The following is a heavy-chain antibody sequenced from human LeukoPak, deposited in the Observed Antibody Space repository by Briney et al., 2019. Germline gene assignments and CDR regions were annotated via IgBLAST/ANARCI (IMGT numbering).Heavy chain of an antibody. Sequence: GRSLRLSCAASGFTFSSYAMHWVRQAPGKGQEWVAVISYDGSNKYYADSVKGRFTISRDNSKNTLYLQMNSLRAEDTAVYYCAREWWELPNYFDYWGQGTLVTVSS. CDR2: ISYDGSNK. V-gene: IGHV3-30-3*01. D-gene: IGHD1-26*01. CDR1: GFTFSSYA. CDR3: AREWWELPNYFDY. J-gene: IGHJ4*02.